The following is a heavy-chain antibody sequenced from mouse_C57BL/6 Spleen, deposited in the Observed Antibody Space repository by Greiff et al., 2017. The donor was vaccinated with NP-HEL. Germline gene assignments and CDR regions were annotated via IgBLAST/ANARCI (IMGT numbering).Heavy chain of an antibody. J-gene: IGHJ4*01. Sequence: EVMLVESGGGLVKPGGSLKLSCAASGFTFSDYGMHWVRQAPEKGLEWVAYISSGSSTIYYADTVKGRFTISRDNAKNTLFLQMTSLRSEDTGMYYCVRVFYYGSSYAYYAIEYWGLGTSVTASS. D-gene: IGHD1-1*01. CDR1: GFTFSDYG. CDR3: VRVFYYGSSYAYYAIEY. V-gene: IGHV5-17*01. CDR2: ISSGSSTI.